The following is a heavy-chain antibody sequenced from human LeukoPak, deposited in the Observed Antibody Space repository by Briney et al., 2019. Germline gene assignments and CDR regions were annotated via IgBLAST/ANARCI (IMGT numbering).Heavy chain of an antibody. CDR1: GGSFCDFY. J-gene: IGHJ6*02. Sequence: PSETLSLTCAVSGGSFCDFYWSWIRQPPGKGLEWIGEINHSGYTNYYPSLKSRATISVDTSKNQFSLRLSSVTAAETAVYYCARNDYFGINNGMDVWGQGTTVTVS. CDR2: INHSGYT. CDR3: ARNDYFGINNGMDV. D-gene: IGHD2/OR15-2a*01. V-gene: IGHV4-34*01.